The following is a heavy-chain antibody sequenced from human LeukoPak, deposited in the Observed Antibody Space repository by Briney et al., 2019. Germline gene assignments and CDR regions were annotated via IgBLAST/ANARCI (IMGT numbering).Heavy chain of an antibody. D-gene: IGHD1-26*01. V-gene: IGHV4-59*01. CDR1: GDSISTYY. J-gene: IGHJ4*02. Sequence: PSETLSLTCSFSGDSISTYYWSWLRHSPRKGLEWIGHIYSSGNTDYNTSLKSRVTISVDTSKSQFSLRLSSVTATDTAVYYCARLRWQLVGPYFDYWGQGILVTVSS. CDR2: IYSSGNT. CDR3: ARLRWQLVGPYFDY.